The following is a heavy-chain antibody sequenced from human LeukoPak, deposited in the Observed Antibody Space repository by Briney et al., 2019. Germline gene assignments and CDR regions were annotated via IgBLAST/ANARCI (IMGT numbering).Heavy chain of an antibody. D-gene: IGHD3-3*01. Sequence: ASVKVSCKASGYTFTSYDINWVRQAAGQGLEWMGWMNPNSGNTGYAQKFQGRVTMTRNTPISTAYMELSSLRSEDTAVYYCAREGLITIFGVVIPGNWFDPWGQGTLVTVSS. J-gene: IGHJ5*02. V-gene: IGHV1-8*01. CDR3: AREGLITIFGVVIPGNWFDP. CDR1: GYTFTSYD. CDR2: MNPNSGNT.